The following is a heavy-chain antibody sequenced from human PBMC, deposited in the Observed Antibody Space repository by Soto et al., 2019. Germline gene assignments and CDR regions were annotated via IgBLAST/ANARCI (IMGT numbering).Heavy chain of an antibody. CDR2: ISYDGSNK. V-gene: IGHV3-30*18. CDR3: AKDQEGAFDI. J-gene: IGHJ3*02. CDR1: GFTFSSYG. Sequence: PGGSLRLSCAASGFTFSSYGMHWVRQAPGKGLEWVAVISYDGSNKYYADSVKGRFTISRDNSKNTLYLQMNSLRAEDTAVYYCAKDQEGAFDIWGQGTMVTVS.